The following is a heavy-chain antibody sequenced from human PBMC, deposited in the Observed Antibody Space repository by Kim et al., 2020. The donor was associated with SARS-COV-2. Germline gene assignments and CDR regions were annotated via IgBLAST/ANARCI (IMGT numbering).Heavy chain of an antibody. V-gene: IGHV3-21*01. Sequence: GGSLRLSCAASGFTFSSYSMNWVRQAPGKGLEWVSSISSSSSYIYYADSVKGRFTISRDNAKNSLYLQMNSLRAEDTAVYYCARGGRIPPNSDHYYYYGMDVWGQGTTVTVSS. J-gene: IGHJ6*02. D-gene: IGHD1-26*01. CDR3: ARGGRIPPNSDHYYYYGMDV. CDR1: GFTFSSYS. CDR2: ISSSSSYI.